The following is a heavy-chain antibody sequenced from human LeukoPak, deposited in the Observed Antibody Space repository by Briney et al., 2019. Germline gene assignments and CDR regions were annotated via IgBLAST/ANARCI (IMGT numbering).Heavy chain of an antibody. CDR1: AYTFTSYG. J-gene: IGHJ4*02. CDR3: ARARGSSSWYYYFDY. CDR2: ISAYNGNT. V-gene: IGHV1-18*01. D-gene: IGHD6-13*01. Sequence: ASVKVSCKASAYTFTSYGISWVRQAPGQGLEWMGWISAYNGNTNYAQKLQGRVTMTTDTSTSTAYMELRSLRSDDTAVYYCARARGSSSWYYYFDYWGQGTLVTVSS.